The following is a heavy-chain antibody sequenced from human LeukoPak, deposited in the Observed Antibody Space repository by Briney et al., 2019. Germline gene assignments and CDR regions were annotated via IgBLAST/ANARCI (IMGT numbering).Heavy chain of an antibody. CDR2: IIPILGIA. Sequence: GASVKVSCKASGGTFSSYAISWVRQAPGQGLEWMGRIIPILGIANYAQKFQGRVTITVDKSTSTAYMELSSLRSEDTAVYYCARDLRVLIHDFLDCWGQGTLVTVSS. J-gene: IGHJ4*02. D-gene: IGHD3-3*01. V-gene: IGHV1-69*04. CDR3: ARDLRVLIHDFLDC. CDR1: GGTFSSYA.